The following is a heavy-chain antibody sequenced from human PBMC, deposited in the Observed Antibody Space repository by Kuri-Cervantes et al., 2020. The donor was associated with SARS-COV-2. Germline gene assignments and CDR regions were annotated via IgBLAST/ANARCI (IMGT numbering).Heavy chain of an antibody. V-gene: IGHV3-23*01. CDR1: GFTFSSYA. CDR2: ISGSGGST. Sequence: GGSLRLSCAASGFTFSSYAMSWVRQAPGKGLEWVSAISGSGGSTYYADSVKGRFTISRDNSKNTLYLQMNSLRAEDTAVYYCAKDGDIVVVPAANYFDYWGQATLVTVSS. D-gene: IGHD2-2*01. CDR3: AKDGDIVVVPAANYFDY. J-gene: IGHJ4*02.